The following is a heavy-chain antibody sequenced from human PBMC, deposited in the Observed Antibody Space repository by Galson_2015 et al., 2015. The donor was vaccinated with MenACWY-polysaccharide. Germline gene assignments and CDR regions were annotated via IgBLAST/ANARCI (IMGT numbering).Heavy chain of an antibody. CDR2: IFHSGTT. CDR3: ARVEKYSGSFYILY. Sequence: ETLSLTCAVSGYSISSGYFWGWIRQPPGKGLEWIASIFHSGTTYYNPSLKSRVTISVDTSKNQFSLKLSSVTAADTAVYYCARVEKYSGSFYILYWGQGTLVTVSS. J-gene: IGHJ4*02. CDR1: GYSISSGYF. V-gene: IGHV4-38-2*01. D-gene: IGHD1-26*01.